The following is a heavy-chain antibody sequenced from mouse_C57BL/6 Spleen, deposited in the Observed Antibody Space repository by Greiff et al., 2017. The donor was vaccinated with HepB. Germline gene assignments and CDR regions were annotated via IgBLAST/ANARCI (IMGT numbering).Heavy chain of an antibody. CDR3: ARRRGHYYGRSWGFAY. CDR1: GYTFTDYN. J-gene: IGHJ3*01. Sequence: EVQLQQSGPELVKPGASVKIPCKASGYTFTDYNMDWVKQSHGKSLEWIGDINPNNGGTIYNQKLKGKATLTVVKSSSTAYMERRSLTSEDTAVYYCARRRGHYYGRSWGFAYWGQGTLVTVSA. V-gene: IGHV1-18*01. D-gene: IGHD1-1*01. CDR2: INPNNGGT.